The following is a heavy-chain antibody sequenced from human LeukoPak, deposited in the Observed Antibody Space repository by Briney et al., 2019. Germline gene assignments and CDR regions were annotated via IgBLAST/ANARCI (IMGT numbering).Heavy chain of an antibody. V-gene: IGHV3-23*01. CDR1: GFTFSSYA. CDR3: AKGQSNSWYWGYNWFDP. CDR2: ISGSGGST. J-gene: IGHJ5*02. Sequence: PGGSLRLSCAASGFTFSSYAMSWVRQAPGKGLEWVSAISGSGGSTYYADSVKGRFTISRDNSKNTLYLQMNSLRAEDTAVYYCAKGQSNSWYWGYNWFDPWGQGTLVTVSS. D-gene: IGHD6-13*01.